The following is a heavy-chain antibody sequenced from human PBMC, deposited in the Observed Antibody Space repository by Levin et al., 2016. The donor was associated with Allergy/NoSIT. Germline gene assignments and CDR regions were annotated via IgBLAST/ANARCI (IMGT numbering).Heavy chain of an antibody. CDR2: IYPGDSDT. CDR3: ARLMTGSPRSPFDY. V-gene: IGHV5-51*01. Sequence: KVSCKGSGYTFSNYWIGWVRQMPGKGLQWMGVIYPGDSDTRYSPSFHGHVTISADKSTDTAFLQWSSLEASDSAIYYCARLMTGSPRSPFDYWGQGTQVTVSS. D-gene: IGHD3-9*01. CDR1: GYTFSNYW. J-gene: IGHJ4*02.